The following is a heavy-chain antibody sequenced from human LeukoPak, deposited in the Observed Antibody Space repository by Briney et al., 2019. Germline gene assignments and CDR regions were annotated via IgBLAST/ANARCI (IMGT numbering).Heavy chain of an antibody. Sequence: PGGSLRLSCVASGFIFNSFTMNWVRQAPGEGLQWVASISSSSTYIYYADSLKGRVTISRDNAKSSLYLQMNSLRVEDTAVYYCARDQDRAVGALEYGGQGTLVTVSS. V-gene: IGHV3-21*01. J-gene: IGHJ4*02. CDR3: ARDQDRAVGALEY. CDR2: ISSSSTYI. CDR1: GFIFNSFT. D-gene: IGHD1-26*01.